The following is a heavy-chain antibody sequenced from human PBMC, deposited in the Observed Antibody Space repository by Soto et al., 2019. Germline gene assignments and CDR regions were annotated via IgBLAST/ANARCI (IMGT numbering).Heavy chain of an antibody. CDR1: GYTFNNYS. V-gene: IGHV3-23*01. Sequence: GSLRLSCTASGYTFNNYSMSWVRQPPGKGLEWVSAISRGDSSTNYAHSVKGRFTITVDNSNSTAYLQLNTLRAADTAVYYCAKRSVVVAAEIDVWGQGTMVTVSS. CDR2: ISRGDSST. J-gene: IGHJ4*01. D-gene: IGHD2-21*01. CDR3: AKRSVVVAAEIDV.